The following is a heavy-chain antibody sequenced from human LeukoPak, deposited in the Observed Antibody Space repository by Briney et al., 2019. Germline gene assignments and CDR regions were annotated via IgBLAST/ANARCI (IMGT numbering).Heavy chain of an antibody. CDR1: GGTFSSYA. J-gene: IGHJ4*02. V-gene: IGHV1-69*13. CDR3: ARRLPRYCSGGSCSLDC. D-gene: IGHD2-15*01. Sequence: GASVKVSCKASGGTFSSYAISWVRQAPGQGLEWMGGIIPIFGTANYAQKFQGRVTITADESTSTAYMELSSLRSEDTAVYYCARRLPRYCSGGSCSLDCWGQGTLVTVSS. CDR2: IIPIFGTA.